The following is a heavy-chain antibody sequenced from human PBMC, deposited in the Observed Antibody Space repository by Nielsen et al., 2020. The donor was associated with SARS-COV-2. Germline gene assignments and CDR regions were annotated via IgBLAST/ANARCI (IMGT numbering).Heavy chain of an antibody. D-gene: IGHD3-10*01. CDR3: VRVRDDGYYYDSGPFDY. Sequence: GESLKISCAASGFTVSNNYMSWVRQAPGKGLEWVSIIYSGGSAYYADSVKGRFTISKDNTRNTLYLQMNSLSAEDTAVYYCVRVRDDGYYYDSGPFDYWGQGALVTVSS. CDR1: GFTVSNNY. J-gene: IGHJ4*02. V-gene: IGHV3-53*01. CDR2: IYSGGSA.